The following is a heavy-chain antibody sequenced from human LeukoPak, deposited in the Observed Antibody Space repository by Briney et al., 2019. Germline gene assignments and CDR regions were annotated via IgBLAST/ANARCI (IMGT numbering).Heavy chain of an antibody. CDR3: AREYDSSGYYYLGYYYYYRDV. CDR1: GFTFDDYG. CDR2: INWNGGST. Sequence: GGSLRLSCAASGFTFDDYGLSWVRQAPGKGLEWVSGINWNGGSTGYAASVKGRFTISRDNAKNSLYLQMNSLRAEDTALYYCAREYDSSGYYYLGYYYYYRDVWGKGTTVTVSS. D-gene: IGHD3-22*01. J-gene: IGHJ6*03. V-gene: IGHV3-20*04.